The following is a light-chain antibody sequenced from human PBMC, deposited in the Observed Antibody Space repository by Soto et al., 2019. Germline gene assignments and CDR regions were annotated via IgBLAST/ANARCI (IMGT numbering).Light chain of an antibody. CDR3: CSYAGSYTPHVV. Sequence: QSALTQPRSVSGSPGQSVTISCTGTSSDVGGYNYVSWYQQHPGKAPKLMIYDVSTRPSGVPDRFSGSKSGNTASLTISGLQAEDEADYYCCSYAGSYTPHVVFGGGTKVTVL. CDR2: DVS. V-gene: IGLV2-11*01. J-gene: IGLJ2*01. CDR1: SSDVGGYNY.